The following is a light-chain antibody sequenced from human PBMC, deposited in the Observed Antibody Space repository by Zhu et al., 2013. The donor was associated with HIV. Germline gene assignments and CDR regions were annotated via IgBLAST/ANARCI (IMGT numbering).Light chain of an antibody. Sequence: EIVMTQSPATLSVFPGERATLSCRASQSVSSNVAWYQQKPGQAPRLLIYGAFTRATGIPARFSGSGSGTEFTLTISSLQSEDFAVYYCQQYNNWPPGITFGPGTKVDIK. J-gene: IGKJ3*01. CDR3: QQYNNWPPGIT. CDR2: GAF. CDR1: QSVSSN. V-gene: IGKV3-15*01.